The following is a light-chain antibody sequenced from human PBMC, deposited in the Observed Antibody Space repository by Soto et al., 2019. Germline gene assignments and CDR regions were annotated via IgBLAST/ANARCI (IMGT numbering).Light chain of an antibody. CDR2: DVS. J-gene: IGLJ1*01. V-gene: IGLV2-11*01. Sequence: QSALTQPRSVSGSPGQSVTISCTGTSSDVGGYNYVSWYQQPPGKAPKLMIYDVSKRPSGVPDRFSGSKSGTTASLTISGLQAEDEADYYCCSYAGSYKGYVFGTGTKVTVL. CDR3: CSYAGSYKGYV. CDR1: SSDVGGYNY.